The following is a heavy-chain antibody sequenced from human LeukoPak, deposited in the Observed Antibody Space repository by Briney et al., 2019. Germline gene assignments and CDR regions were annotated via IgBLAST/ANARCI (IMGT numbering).Heavy chain of an antibody. CDR2: ISPSGGTT. D-gene: IGHD6-6*01. CDR1: GYTFTNYY. Sequence: GASVKVSCKPSGYTFTNYYVHWVRQAPGQGLEWMGAISPSGGTTSYAQEFQGRVTMTRDTSTSTVYMDLYSLRSEDTAVYYCARNLVAPDYWGQGTLVTVSS. V-gene: IGHV1-46*01. J-gene: IGHJ4*02. CDR3: ARNLVAPDY.